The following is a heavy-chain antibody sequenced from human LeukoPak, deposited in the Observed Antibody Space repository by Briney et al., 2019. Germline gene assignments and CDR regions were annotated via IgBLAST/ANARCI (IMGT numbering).Heavy chain of an antibody. D-gene: IGHD3-22*01. CDR1: GFTFSTYS. J-gene: IGHJ1*01. Sequence: GGSLRLSCAASGFTFSTYSMNWVRHAPGKGLEWVSSITSSSSYIYYADSVKGRFTFSRDNAKNSLYLQMNSLRAEDTGVYYCARAPSEIGGYYPEYFRHWGQGTLVTVSS. CDR2: ITSSSSYI. V-gene: IGHV3-21*01. CDR3: ARAPSEIGGYYPEYFRH.